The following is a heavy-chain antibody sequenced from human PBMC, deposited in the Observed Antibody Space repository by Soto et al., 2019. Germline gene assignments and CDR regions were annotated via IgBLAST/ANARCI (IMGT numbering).Heavy chain of an antibody. CDR2: IYSGGST. CDR3: ARALVTYYDSSGYYLKGNWFDP. CDR1: GFTVSSNY. J-gene: IGHJ5*02. Sequence: GGSLRLSCAASGFTVSSNYMSWVRQAPGKGLEWVSVIYSGGSTYYADSVKGRFTISRDNSKNTLYLQMNSLRAEDTAVYYCARALVTYYDSSGYYLKGNWFDPWGQGTLVTVSS. V-gene: IGHV3-53*01. D-gene: IGHD3-22*01.